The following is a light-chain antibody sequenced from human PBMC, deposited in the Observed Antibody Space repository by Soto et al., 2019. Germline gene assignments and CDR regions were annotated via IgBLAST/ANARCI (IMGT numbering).Light chain of an antibody. J-gene: IGKJ2*01. CDR3: QQYGRSPPFA. CDR1: QSVSSNY. Sequence: EIVLTQSPGTLSLSPGERATLSCRASQSVSSNYIAWYQQNPGQAPRLLIYAASTSATGIPDRFSGSGSGTDFTLTISRLEPEDFAVYFCQQYGRSPPFAFGQGTKVEIK. CDR2: AAS. V-gene: IGKV3-20*01.